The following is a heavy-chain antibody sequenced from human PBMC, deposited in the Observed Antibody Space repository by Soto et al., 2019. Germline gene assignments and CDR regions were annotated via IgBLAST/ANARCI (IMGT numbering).Heavy chain of an antibody. V-gene: IGHV3-30*03. CDR1: GFTFRNYG. Sequence: PGGSLRLSCAGSGFTFRNYGMQWVRQAPGKGLEWVALTSFDGFNQYYGKSVEGRFTISRDNSKNTLYLQMDSLRPEDSAMYFCATEQGRAGIILFDYWGQGTLVTVSS. CDR3: ATEQGRAGIILFDY. CDR2: TSFDGFNQ. D-gene: IGHD3-16*02. J-gene: IGHJ4*02.